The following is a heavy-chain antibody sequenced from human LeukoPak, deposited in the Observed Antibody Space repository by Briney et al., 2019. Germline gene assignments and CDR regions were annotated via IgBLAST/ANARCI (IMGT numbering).Heavy chain of an antibody. CDR1: GYTFTSYD. V-gene: IGHV1-8*01. J-gene: IGHJ4*02. CDR2: MNPDSGDT. D-gene: IGHD3-16*02. CDR3: ARGLYVWGSYRYNGDY. Sequence: ASVKVSCKASGYTFTSYDINWVRQATGQGLEWMGWMNPDSGDTGYAQKFQGRVTMTRNTSISTAYMELSSLRSVDTAVYYCARGLYVWGSYRYNGDYWGQGTLVTVSS.